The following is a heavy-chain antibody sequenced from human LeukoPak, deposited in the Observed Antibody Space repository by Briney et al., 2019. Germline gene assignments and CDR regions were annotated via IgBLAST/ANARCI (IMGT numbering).Heavy chain of an antibody. Sequence: GGSLRLSCAASGFTFSSYAMSWVRQAPGKGLEWVSIFYSDGTTYYADSVKGRFTISRDSSKNTVYLQMNSLRVEDTAVYYCAGRSPHYMDVWGKGTTVTISS. CDR1: GFTFSSYA. J-gene: IGHJ6*03. V-gene: IGHV3-66*01. CDR3: AGRSPHYMDV. CDR2: FYSDGTT.